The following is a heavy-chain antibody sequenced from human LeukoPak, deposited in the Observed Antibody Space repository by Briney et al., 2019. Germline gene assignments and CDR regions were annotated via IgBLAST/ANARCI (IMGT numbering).Heavy chain of an antibody. Sequence: PGGSLRLSCAASGFTFSSYWMSWVRQAPGKGLEWVANIKQDGSEKYYVDSVKGRFTISRDNAKNSLYLQMNSLRAEDTAVYYCARDRLPSGWYYYYYYYGMDVWGQGTTVTVSS. CDR1: GFTFSSYW. D-gene: IGHD6-19*01. CDR2: IKQDGSEK. CDR3: ARDRLPSGWYYYYYYYGMDV. V-gene: IGHV3-7*01. J-gene: IGHJ6*02.